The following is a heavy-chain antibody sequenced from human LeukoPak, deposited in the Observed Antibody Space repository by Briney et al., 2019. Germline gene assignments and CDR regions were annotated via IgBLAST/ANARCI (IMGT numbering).Heavy chain of an antibody. Sequence: PGGSLRLSCAASGFTFSSYAMSWVRQAPGKGLEWVSAISGNGGNTNYADSVKGRFTISRDNAKNSLYLQMNSLRAEDTAVYYCARETSESSSSYDYWGQGTLVTVSS. V-gene: IGHV3-23*01. D-gene: IGHD6-13*01. CDR1: GFTFSSYA. J-gene: IGHJ4*02. CDR3: ARETSESSSSYDY. CDR2: ISGNGGNT.